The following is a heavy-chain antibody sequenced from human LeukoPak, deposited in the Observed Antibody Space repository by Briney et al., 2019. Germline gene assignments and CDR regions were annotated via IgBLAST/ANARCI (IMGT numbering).Heavy chain of an antibody. CDR1: GYTFTCYY. Sequence: ASVKVSCKASGYTFTCYYMHWVRQAPGQGLEWMGRINPNSGGTNYAQKFQGRVTMTRDTSISTAYMELSRLRSEDTAVYYCARDSYGREYYYYYGMDVWGQGTTVTVSS. J-gene: IGHJ6*02. CDR2: INPNSGGT. V-gene: IGHV1-2*06. CDR3: ARDSYGREYYYYYGMDV. D-gene: IGHD5-18*01.